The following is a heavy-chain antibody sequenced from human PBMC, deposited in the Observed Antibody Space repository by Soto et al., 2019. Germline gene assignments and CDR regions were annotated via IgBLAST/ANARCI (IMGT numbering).Heavy chain of an antibody. V-gene: IGHV3-66*01. CDR3: ARDSCSGGSCYFDYYYYGMDV. J-gene: IGHJ6*02. CDR2: IYSGGST. D-gene: IGHD2-15*01. CDR1: GFTVSSNY. Sequence: GGSLRLSCAASGFTVSSNYMSWVRQAPGKGLEWVSVIYSGGSTYYADSVKGRFTISRDNSKNTLYLQMNSLRAEDTAVYYCARDSCSGGSCYFDYYYYGMDVWGQGTTVTV.